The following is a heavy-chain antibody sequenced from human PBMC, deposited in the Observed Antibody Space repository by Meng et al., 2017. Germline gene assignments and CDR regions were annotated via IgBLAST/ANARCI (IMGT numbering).Heavy chain of an antibody. CDR1: GFTFSSYS. V-gene: IGHV3-21*01. D-gene: IGHD1-26*01. Sequence: GESLKISCAASGFTFSSYSMNWVRQAPGKGLEWVSSISSSSSYIYYADSVKGRFTISRDNAKNSLYLQMNSLRLEDTAVYYCASAPRWDFIFDSWGQGTLVTVSS. CDR2: ISSSSSYI. CDR3: ASAPRWDFIFDS. J-gene: IGHJ4*02.